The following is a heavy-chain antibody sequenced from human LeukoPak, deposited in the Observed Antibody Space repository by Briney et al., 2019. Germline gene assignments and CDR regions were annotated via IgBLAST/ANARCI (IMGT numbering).Heavy chain of an antibody. Sequence: GGSLRLSCAASGFTFSSYDMHWVRQATGKGLEWVSAIGTAGDTYYPGSVKGRFTISRENAKNSLYLQMNSLRAEDTAVYYCAREGDYGSSYWFDPWGQGTLATVSS. CDR2: IGTAGDT. CDR3: AREGDYGSSYWFDP. D-gene: IGHD3-10*01. CDR1: GFTFSSYD. V-gene: IGHV3-13*01. J-gene: IGHJ5*02.